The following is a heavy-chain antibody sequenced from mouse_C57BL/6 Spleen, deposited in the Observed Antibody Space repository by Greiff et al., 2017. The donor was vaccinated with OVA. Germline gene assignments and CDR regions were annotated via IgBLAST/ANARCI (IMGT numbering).Heavy chain of an antibody. D-gene: IGHD1-1*01. V-gene: IGHV1-80*01. Sequence: SGAELVKPGASVKISCKASGYAFSSYWMNWVKQRPGKGLEWIGQIYPGDGDTNYNGKFKGKATLTADKSSSTAYMQLSSLTSEDSAVYFCAREEYYGSSYYFDYWGQGTTLTVSS. CDR3: AREEYYGSSYYFDY. J-gene: IGHJ2*01. CDR1: GYAFSSYW. CDR2: IYPGDGDT.